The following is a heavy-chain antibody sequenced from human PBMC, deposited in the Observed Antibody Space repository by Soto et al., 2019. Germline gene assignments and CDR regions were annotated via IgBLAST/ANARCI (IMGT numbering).Heavy chain of an antibody. CDR1: GGSISSGGYS. J-gene: IGHJ3*01. D-gene: IGHD6-6*01. CDR2: IYHSGST. V-gene: IGHV4-30-2*01. CDR3: AREGSSSYYALDV. Sequence: PSETLSLTCAVSGGSISSGGYSWSWIRQPPGKGLEWIGYIYHSGSTYYNPSLKSRVTISVDRSKNQFSLKLSSVTAADTAVYYCAREGSSSYYALDVWGQGTMVTVSS.